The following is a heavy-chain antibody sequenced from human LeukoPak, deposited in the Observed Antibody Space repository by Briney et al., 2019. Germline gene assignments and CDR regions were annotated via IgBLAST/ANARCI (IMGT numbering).Heavy chain of an antibody. J-gene: IGHJ6*03. V-gene: IGHV3-74*01. CDR1: GFTFINYW. Sequence: GGSLRLSCAASGFTFINYWMHWVRQAPGKGLVWVSRIDTHSSSTTYADSVKGRFTISRDDAKNTLYLQMDGLRAEDTAVYYCARDRAVLRSLEWSPYYMDVWGKGTTVTVSS. CDR2: IDTHSSST. CDR3: ARDRAVLRSLEWSPYYMDV. D-gene: IGHD3-3*01.